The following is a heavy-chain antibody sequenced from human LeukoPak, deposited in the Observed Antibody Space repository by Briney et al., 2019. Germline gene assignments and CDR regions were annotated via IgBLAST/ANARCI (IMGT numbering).Heavy chain of an antibody. Sequence: PGGSLRLSCAVSGFTFSSYWMSWVRQAPGKGLEWVSAISGSGGSTYYADSVKGRFTISRDNSKNTLYLQMNSLRAEDTAVYYCAKSTYYYDSSGYYYVGDAFDIWGQGTMDTVSS. D-gene: IGHD3-22*01. J-gene: IGHJ3*02. CDR2: ISGSGGST. CDR3: AKSTYYYDSSGYYYVGDAFDI. V-gene: IGHV3-23*01. CDR1: GFTFSSYW.